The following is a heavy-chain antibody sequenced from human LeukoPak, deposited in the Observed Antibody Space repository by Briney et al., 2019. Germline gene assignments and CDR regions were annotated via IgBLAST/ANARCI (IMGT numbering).Heavy chain of an antibody. CDR3: ASRYSSGWFAFDI. Sequence: GGSLRLSCAASGFTVSSNYMSWVRQAPGKGLEWVSVIYSGGSTYYADSVKGRFTISRDNSKNTLYLQMNSVRAEDTAVYYCASRYSSGWFAFDIWGQGTMVTVSS. CDR1: GFTVSSNY. D-gene: IGHD6-19*01. CDR2: IYSGGST. J-gene: IGHJ3*02. V-gene: IGHV3-53*01.